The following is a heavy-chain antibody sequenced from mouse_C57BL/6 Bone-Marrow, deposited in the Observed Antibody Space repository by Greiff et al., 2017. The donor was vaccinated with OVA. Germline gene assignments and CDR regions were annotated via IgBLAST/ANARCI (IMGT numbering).Heavy chain of an antibody. D-gene: IGHD1-1*01. CDR2: ISSGGSYT. V-gene: IGHV5-6*01. Sequence: EVKLQESGGDLVKPGGSLKLSCAASGFTFSSYGMSWVRQTPDKRLEWVATISSGGSYTYYPDSVKGRFTISRDNAKNTLYLQMSSLKSEDTAMYYCARQGDYGSSYVVYFDYWGQGTTLTVSS. CDR3: ARQGDYGSSYVVYFDY. CDR1: GFTFSSYG. J-gene: IGHJ2*01.